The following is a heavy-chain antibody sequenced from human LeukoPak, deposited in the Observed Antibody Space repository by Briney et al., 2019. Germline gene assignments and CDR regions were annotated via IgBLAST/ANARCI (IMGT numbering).Heavy chain of an antibody. D-gene: IGHD3-10*01. V-gene: IGHV4-39*01. Sequence: SETLSLTCTVSGGSISSSSYYWGWVRQPPVKGLEWIGSIYYSGSTYYNPSLKSRVTISVDTSKNQFSLKLSSVTAADTAVYYCARHYGSGSYSFDPWGQGTLVTVSS. CDR1: GGSISSSSYY. CDR3: ARHYGSGSYSFDP. J-gene: IGHJ5*02. CDR2: IYYSGST.